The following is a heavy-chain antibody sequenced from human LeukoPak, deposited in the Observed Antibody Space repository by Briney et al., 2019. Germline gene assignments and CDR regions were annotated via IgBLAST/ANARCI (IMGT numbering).Heavy chain of an antibody. Sequence: PGGSLRLSCAASGFTFSSYAMSWVRQAPGKGLEWVSAISGSGGSTYYADSVKGRFTISRDNSKNTLYLQMNSLRAEDTAVYYCARDDKQLVGVDYWGQGTLVTVSS. J-gene: IGHJ4*02. V-gene: IGHV3-23*01. CDR3: ARDDKQLVGVDY. CDR2: ISGSGGST. CDR1: GFTFSSYA. D-gene: IGHD6-6*01.